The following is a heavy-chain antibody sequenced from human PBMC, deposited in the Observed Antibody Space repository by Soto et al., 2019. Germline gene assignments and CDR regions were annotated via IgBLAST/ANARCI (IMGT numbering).Heavy chain of an antibody. J-gene: IGHJ6*02. CDR1: GGTFSSYA. CDR2: IIPSFGTA. CDR3: ARARLTTVTTTNSYYYGMDV. D-gene: IGHD4-17*01. V-gene: IGHV1-69*01. Sequence: QVQLVQSGAEVKKPGSSVKVSCKASGGTFSSYAISWVRQAPGQGLEWMGGIIPSFGTANYAQKFQGRGTITADDSTSTPYMELSSLLSDDTAVYYCARARLTTVTTTNSYYYGMDVWGQGTTVTVSS.